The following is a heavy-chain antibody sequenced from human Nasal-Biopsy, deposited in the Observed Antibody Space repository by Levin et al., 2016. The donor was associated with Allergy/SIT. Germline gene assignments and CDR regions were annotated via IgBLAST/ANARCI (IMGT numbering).Heavy chain of an antibody. D-gene: IGHD6-13*01. V-gene: IGHV1-46*03. J-gene: IGHJ5*02. Sequence: ASVKVSCKAPGYTLTSYYIQWVRQAPGQGLEWMGMINLSGGRTTHAQKFQGRVTMTRDTSTSTVYMELSSLRSDDTAVYYCAREVSSMWSINWFDPWGQGTLVTVSS. CDR1: GYTLTSYY. CDR3: AREVSSMWSINWFDP. CDR2: INLSGGRT.